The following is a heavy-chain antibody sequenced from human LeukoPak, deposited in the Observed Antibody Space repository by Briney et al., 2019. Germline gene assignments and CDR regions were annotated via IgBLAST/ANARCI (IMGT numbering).Heavy chain of an antibody. V-gene: IGHV1-2*02. Sequence: SVKVSCKASRYTFTGYFMHWVRQAPGQGLEWMGWINPKTGVTNYEQKFQGRVIMTRDTSISTVYMEVTRLTSDDTAVYYCARHMTTANNWFDPWGQGTLVTVSS. CDR2: INPKTGVT. J-gene: IGHJ5*02. D-gene: IGHD1-1*01. CDR1: RYTFTGYF. CDR3: ARHMTTANNWFDP.